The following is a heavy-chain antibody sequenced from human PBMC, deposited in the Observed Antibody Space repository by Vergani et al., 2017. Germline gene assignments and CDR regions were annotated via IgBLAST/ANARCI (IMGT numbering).Heavy chain of an antibody. Sequence: QVQLQESGPGLVKPSETLSLTCTVSGGSISSYYWSWIRQPPGKGLEWIGYIYYSGSTNYNPSLKSRVTISVDTSKNQFSLKLSSVTAADTAVYYCARDSASLWFGELRFGYYYGMDVWGQGTTVTVSS. V-gene: IGHV4-59*12. CDR2: IYYSGST. J-gene: IGHJ6*02. CDR3: ARDSASLWFGELRFGYYYGMDV. CDR1: GGSISSYY. D-gene: IGHD3-10*01.